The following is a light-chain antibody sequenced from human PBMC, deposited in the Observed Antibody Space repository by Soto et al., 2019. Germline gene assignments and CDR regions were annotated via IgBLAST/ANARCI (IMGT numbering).Light chain of an antibody. J-gene: IGKJ3*01. CDR3: QQYDSSPSSFT. Sequence: EIVLTQSPGTLSLSTGERATLSCRASQSVSGSSLAWYQQKPGQAPRLLIYGASSRATGIPDRFSGSGSGTDFTLTINRLEPEDFAVYYCQQYDSSPSSFTFGPGTKVDIK. V-gene: IGKV3-20*01. CDR2: GAS. CDR1: QSVSGSS.